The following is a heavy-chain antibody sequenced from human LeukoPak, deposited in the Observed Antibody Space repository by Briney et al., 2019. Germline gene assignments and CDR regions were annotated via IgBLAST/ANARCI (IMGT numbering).Heavy chain of an antibody. CDR3: IPVAGTGFDY. J-gene: IGHJ4*02. D-gene: IGHD6-19*01. Sequence: GGSLKLSCAASGFAFSRYAMTWVRQAPGKGLEWVSAISGSGGSTYYADSVKGRFTISRDNSKNTLFLQMNSLRAEDTAVYYGIPVAGTGFDYWGQGTLVTVSS. CDR2: ISGSGGST. V-gene: IGHV3-23*01. CDR1: GFAFSRYA.